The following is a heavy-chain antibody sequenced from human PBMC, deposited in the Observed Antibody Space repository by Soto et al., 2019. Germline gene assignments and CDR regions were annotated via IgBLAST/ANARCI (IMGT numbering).Heavy chain of an antibody. CDR3: ARESPYCGGDWYLYYYGMDV. D-gene: IGHD2-21*02. CDR2: MNSDGSSI. Sequence: AGGSLRLSCAASGFTFSSYWMHWVRQAPGKGLVWVSRMNSDGSSISYADSVKGRFIISRDNAKNTLYLQMNSLRAGDTAVYYCARESPYCGGDWYLYYYGMDVWGQGTTVTVSS. CDR1: GFTFSSYW. J-gene: IGHJ6*02. V-gene: IGHV3-74*01.